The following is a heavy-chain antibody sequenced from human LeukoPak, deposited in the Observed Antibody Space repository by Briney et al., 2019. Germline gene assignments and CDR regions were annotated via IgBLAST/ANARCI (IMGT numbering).Heavy chain of an antibody. J-gene: IGHJ6*02. V-gene: IGHV5-51*01. CDR2: IYPGDSDT. CDR1: GYSFTSYW. Sequence: GESLKISCKGSGYSFTSYWIGWVRQMPGKGLEWMGIIYPGDSDTRYSPSFQGQVTISADKSISTAYLQWSSLKASDTAMYYCARGSSSWYLNPYYYGMDVWGQGTTVTVSS. CDR3: ARGSSSWYLNPYYYGMDV. D-gene: IGHD6-13*01.